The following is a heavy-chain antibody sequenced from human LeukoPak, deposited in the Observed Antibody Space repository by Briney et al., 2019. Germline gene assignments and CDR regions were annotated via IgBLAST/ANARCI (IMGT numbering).Heavy chain of an antibody. V-gene: IGHV3-7*03. J-gene: IGHJ4*02. D-gene: IGHD6-19*01. Sequence: GGSLRLSCAASGFTFSSYWMNWARQAPGKGLEWVASISHNGNVNYYVDSVKGRFTISRDNAKNSLYLQMNSLRVEDTAFYYCAKDNRRHYTSGPNPDSLHWGQGALVTVSS. CDR3: AKDNRRHYTSGPNPDSLH. CDR1: GFTFSSYW. CDR2: ISHNGNVN.